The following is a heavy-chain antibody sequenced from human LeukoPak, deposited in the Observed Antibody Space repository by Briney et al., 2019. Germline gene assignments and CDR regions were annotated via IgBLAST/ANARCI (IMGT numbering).Heavy chain of an antibody. CDR3: GRDFNY. V-gene: IGHV3-21*01. CDR1: GFTFSSYS. Sequence: PGGSLRLSCAASGFTFSSYSMIWVRQAPGKGLEWVSTITGSSGNTYYAEPAKGRFTISRDNAKNSLYQQMNSLRAEDTAVYYCGRDFNYWGQGTLVTVAS. CDR2: ITGSSGNT. J-gene: IGHJ4*02.